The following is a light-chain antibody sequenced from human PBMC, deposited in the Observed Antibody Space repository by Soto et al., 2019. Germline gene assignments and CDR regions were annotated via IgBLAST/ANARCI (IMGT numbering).Light chain of an antibody. V-gene: IGKV1-8*01. CDR3: QQYVNWPYT. CDR1: QGISSY. Sequence: AIRMTQSPSSFSASTGDRVTITCRASQGISSYLAWYQQKPGKAPKLLIYAASTLQSGVPSRFSGSGSGTDFTLTISCLQSEDFAVYYCQQYVNWPYTFGQGTKLEI. CDR2: AAS. J-gene: IGKJ2*01.